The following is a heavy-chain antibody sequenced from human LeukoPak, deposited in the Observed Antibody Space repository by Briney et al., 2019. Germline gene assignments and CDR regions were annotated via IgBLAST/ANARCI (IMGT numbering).Heavy chain of an antibody. CDR2: MNPNSGNT. D-gene: IGHD3/OR15-3a*01. V-gene: IGHV1-8*03. CDR1: GYTFNSFD. CDR3: AKIGYYDFWTAHSYFFDN. Sequence: ASVKVSCRTSGYTFNSFDINWVRQAPGQGLEWMGWMNPNSGNTGYSQKFQGRVTITTNTSINTAYMELRSLRSEDTAVYYCAKIGYYDFWTAHSYFFDNWGQGTLVTVSS. J-gene: IGHJ4*02.